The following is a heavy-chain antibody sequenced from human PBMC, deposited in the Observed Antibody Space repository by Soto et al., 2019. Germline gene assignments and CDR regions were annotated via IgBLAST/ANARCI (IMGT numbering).Heavy chain of an antibody. CDR1: GFTFSSYA. D-gene: IGHD3-3*01. J-gene: IGHJ6*04. CDR2: ISGSGGST. V-gene: IGHV3-23*01. CDR3: AKVTVALEWPDYYGMDV. Sequence: GSLRLSCAASGFTFSSYAMSWVRQAPGKGLEWVSAISGSGGSTYYADSVKGRFTISRDNSKNTLYLQMNSLRAEDTAVYYCAKVTVALEWPDYYGMDVWGKGTTVTVSS.